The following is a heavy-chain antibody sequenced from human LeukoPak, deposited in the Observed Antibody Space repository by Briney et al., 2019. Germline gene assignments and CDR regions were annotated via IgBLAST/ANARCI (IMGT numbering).Heavy chain of an antibody. Sequence: GGSLRLSCAASGFTFSSYTMHWVRQAPGKGLEWVAVISYDGSNKYYADSVKGRFTISRDNSKNTLYLQMNSLRAEDTAVYYCARGSFEVRGITYFDYWGQGTLVTVSS. D-gene: IGHD3-10*01. CDR2: ISYDGSNK. CDR1: GFTFSSYT. CDR3: ARGSFEVRGITYFDY. J-gene: IGHJ4*02. V-gene: IGHV3-30-3*01.